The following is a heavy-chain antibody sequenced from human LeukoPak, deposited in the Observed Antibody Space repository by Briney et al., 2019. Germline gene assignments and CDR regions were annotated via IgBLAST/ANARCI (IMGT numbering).Heavy chain of an antibody. V-gene: IGHV3-7*01. D-gene: IGHD3-3*01. CDR3: ARDGETGSGYYRPVYMDV. CDR2: IKQDGSEK. J-gene: IGHJ6*03. Sequence: GGSLRLSCAASGFTFDDYAMHWVRQAPGKGLEWVANIKQDGSEKYYVDSVKGRFTISRDNAKNSLYLQMNSLRAEDTAVYYCARDGETGSGYYRPVYMDVWGKGTTVTVSS. CDR1: GFTFDDYA.